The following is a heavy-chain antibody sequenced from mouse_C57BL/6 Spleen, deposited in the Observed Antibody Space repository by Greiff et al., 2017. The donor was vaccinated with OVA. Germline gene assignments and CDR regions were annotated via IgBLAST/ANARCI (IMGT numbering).Heavy chain of an antibody. J-gene: IGHJ4*01. V-gene: IGHV1-26*01. Sequence: VQLQQSGPELVKPGASVKISCKASGYTFTDYYMNWVKQSHGKSLEWIGDINPNNGGTSYNQKFKGKATLTVDKSSSTAYMELRSLTSEDSAVYYCARSGLPDYYAMDYWGQGTSVTVSS. CDR2: INPNNGGT. CDR3: ARSGLPDYYAMDY. CDR1: GYTFTDYY.